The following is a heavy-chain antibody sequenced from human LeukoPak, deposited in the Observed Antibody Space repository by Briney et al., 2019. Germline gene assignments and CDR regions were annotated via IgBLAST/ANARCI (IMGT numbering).Heavy chain of an antibody. V-gene: IGHV4-61*01. J-gene: IGHJ4*02. CDR1: GGSVSSGSYY. D-gene: IGHD1-26*01. CDR3: AREVGATTN. Sequence: SETLSLTCTVSGGSVSSGSYYWSWIRQPPGKGLEWIGYIYYSGSTNYNPSLKSRVTISVDTSKNQFSLKLSSVTAVDTAVYYCAREVGATTNWGQGALVTVSS. CDR2: IYYSGST.